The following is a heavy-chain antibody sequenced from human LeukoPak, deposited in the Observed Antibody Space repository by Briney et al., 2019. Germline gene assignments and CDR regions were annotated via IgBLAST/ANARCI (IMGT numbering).Heavy chain of an antibody. Sequence: ASVKVSCKASGYTFTSYDMHWVRQAPGQGLEWMGIINPSGGSTSYAQKFQGRVTMTRDTSTSTVYMELSSLRSEDTAVYYCARGSLGDCSGGSCFPNFEFWGQGTLVTVSS. CDR3: ARGSLGDCSGGSCFPNFEF. CDR2: INPSGGST. CDR1: GYTFTSYD. J-gene: IGHJ4*02. D-gene: IGHD2-15*01. V-gene: IGHV1-46*01.